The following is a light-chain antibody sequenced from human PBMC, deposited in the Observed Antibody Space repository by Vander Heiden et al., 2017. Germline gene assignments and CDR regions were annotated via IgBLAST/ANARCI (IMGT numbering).Light chain of an antibody. CDR1: TPNIGARFD. J-gene: IGLJ2*01. Sequence: QSVLTQPPSVSGAPGQRVTISCTGSTPNIGARFDVHWYQQLPGTAPKLLIYGNNNRPSGVPDRFSGSKSGTSASLAITGLQAEDEADYYCQSYDDSLSGSLFGGGTKLTVL. CDR3: QSYDDSLSGSL. V-gene: IGLV1-40*01. CDR2: GNN.